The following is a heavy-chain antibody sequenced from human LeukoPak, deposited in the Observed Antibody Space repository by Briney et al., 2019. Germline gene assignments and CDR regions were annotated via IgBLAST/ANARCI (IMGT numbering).Heavy chain of an antibody. V-gene: IGHV4-39*01. CDR2: IHYSGST. Sequence: SETLSLTCTVSGGSISSGSSYWGWIRQPPGKGLEYIGRIHYSGSTYYDPSLRSRVTLSVDTSKNQFSLELSSATAADTSVYYCAILAVVAPFDPWGQGTLVTVSS. CDR3: AILAVVAPFDP. J-gene: IGHJ5*02. D-gene: IGHD2-15*01. CDR1: GGSISSGSSY.